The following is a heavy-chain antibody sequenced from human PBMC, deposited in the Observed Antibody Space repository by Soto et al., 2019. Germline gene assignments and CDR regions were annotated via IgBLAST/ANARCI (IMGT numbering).Heavy chain of an antibody. D-gene: IGHD5-18*01. CDR1: GYTFTSYY. Sequence: ASVKVSCKASGYTFTSYYMHWVRQAPGQGLEWMGIINPNGGSANYAQKFQGRVTMTRDTSTSTVYMELSSLRSDDTAVFYCARNPVGDTALVTLDYWGQGTLVTVSS. CDR3: ARNPVGDTALVTLDY. CDR2: INPNGGSA. J-gene: IGHJ4*02. V-gene: IGHV1-46*01.